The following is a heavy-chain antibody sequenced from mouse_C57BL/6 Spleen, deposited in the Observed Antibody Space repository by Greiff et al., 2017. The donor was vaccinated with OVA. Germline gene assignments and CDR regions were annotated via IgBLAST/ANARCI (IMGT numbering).Heavy chain of an antibody. V-gene: IGHV1-55*01. Sequence: QVQLQQPGAELVKPGASGKMSCKASGEKGTSYWIKWVKQRPGQGLEWIGDIYPGSGSTNYNEKFKSKATLTVDTSSSTAYMQLSSLTSEDSAVYTCAKPRAGYAMDYWGKGTSVTVSS. CDR3: AKPRAGYAMDY. D-gene: IGHD3-3*01. CDR1: GEKGTSYW. J-gene: IGHJ4*01. CDR2: IYPGSGST.